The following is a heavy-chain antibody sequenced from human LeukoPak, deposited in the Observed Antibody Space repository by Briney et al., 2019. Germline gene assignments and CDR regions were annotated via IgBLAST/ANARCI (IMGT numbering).Heavy chain of an antibody. CDR2: SYYNGNT. CDR1: GGSITNYY. Sequence: SETLSLTCTVSGGSITNYYWSWIRQPPGKGLEWIGFSYYNGNTNYNPSLKSRVTISVDTSKNQFSLKLSSVTAADTAVYYCARSIVGATTDFDYWGQGTLVTVSS. D-gene: IGHD1-26*01. J-gene: IGHJ4*02. CDR3: ARSIVGATTDFDY. V-gene: IGHV4-59*01.